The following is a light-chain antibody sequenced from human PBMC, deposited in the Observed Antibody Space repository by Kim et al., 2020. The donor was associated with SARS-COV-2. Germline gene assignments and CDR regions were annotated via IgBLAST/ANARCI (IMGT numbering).Light chain of an antibody. CDR2: HDG. V-gene: IGLV3-21*02. CDR3: QVWDATGDHHWV. Sequence: PRQRTRVPLGGKHFGSASVHCYQQRPGQAPVLVIYHDGDRPSGIPQRISGSNSGDTATLTISRVEAGDEADYYCQVWDATGDHHWVFGGGTQLTVL. CDR1: HFGSAS. J-gene: IGLJ3*02.